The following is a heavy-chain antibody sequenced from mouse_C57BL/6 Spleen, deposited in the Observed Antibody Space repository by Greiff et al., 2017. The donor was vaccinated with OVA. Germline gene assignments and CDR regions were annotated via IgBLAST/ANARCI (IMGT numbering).Heavy chain of an antibody. D-gene: IGHD1-1*01. Sequence: QVQLQQSGAELMKPGASVTLSCKATGYTFTGYWIEWVKQRPGHGLEWIGEILPGSGSTNYNEKFKGKATFTADTSSNTAYMQLSSLTTEDSAIYYCARITTVVATRACAMDYWGQGTSVTVSS. V-gene: IGHV1-9*01. CDR1: GYTFTGYW. CDR3: ARITTVVATRACAMDY. CDR2: ILPGSGST. J-gene: IGHJ4*01.